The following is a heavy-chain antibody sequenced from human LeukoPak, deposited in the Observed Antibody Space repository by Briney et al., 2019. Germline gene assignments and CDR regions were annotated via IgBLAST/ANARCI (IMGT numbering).Heavy chain of an antibody. CDR2: ISAGNGNT. J-gene: IGHJ4*02. CDR1: GYTFTSYA. CDR3: ARGVYYGSGSYHYPFDY. Sequence: ASVKVSCKASGYTFTSYAIHWVRQAPGQRLEWMGWISAGNGNTKYSQNFQGRVTFISNTSATTAFMELSSLRSEDAAVYYCARGVYYGSGSYHYPFDYWGQGTLVTVSS. D-gene: IGHD3-10*01. V-gene: IGHV1-3*01.